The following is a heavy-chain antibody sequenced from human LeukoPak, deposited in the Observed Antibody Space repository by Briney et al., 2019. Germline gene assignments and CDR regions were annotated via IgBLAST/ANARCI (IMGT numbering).Heavy chain of an antibody. CDR1: GFTFGDYA. CDR3: ANSRIAAAGMDLPDY. Sequence: GGSLRLSCTASGFTFGDYAMSWVRQAPGKGLEWVSAISGSGGSTYYADSVKGRFTISRDNSKNTLYLQMNSLRAEDTAVYYCANSRIAAAGMDLPDYWGQGTLVTVSS. V-gene: IGHV3-23*01. D-gene: IGHD6-13*01. CDR2: ISGSGGST. J-gene: IGHJ4*02.